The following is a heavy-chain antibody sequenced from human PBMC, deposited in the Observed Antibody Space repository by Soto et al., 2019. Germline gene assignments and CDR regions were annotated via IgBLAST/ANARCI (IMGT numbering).Heavy chain of an antibody. CDR3: AKSWDYSNYYYYYGMDV. CDR2: ISYDGSNK. V-gene: IGHV3-30*18. J-gene: IGHJ6*02. CDR1: GFTFSSYG. D-gene: IGHD4-4*01. Sequence: QVQLVESGGGVVQPGRSLRLSCAASGFTFSSYGMHWVRQAPGKGLEWGAVISYDGSNKYYADSVKGRFTISRDNSKNTLYLQMNSLRAEDTAVYYCAKSWDYSNYYYYYGMDVWGQGTTVTVSS.